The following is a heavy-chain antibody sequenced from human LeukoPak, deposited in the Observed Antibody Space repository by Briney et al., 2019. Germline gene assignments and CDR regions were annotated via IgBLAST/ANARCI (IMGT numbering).Heavy chain of an antibody. CDR3: ARFSFGSSRYYFDC. CDR1: GFAFSIYS. Sequence: GGSLRLSCVAASGFAFSIYSMSWVRQAPGKGLEWVSSISTSSSSIYYADSVKGRFSISRDNAKNSLFLQMNVLRAEDTAVYYCARFSFGSSRYYFDCWGQGTLVTVSS. J-gene: IGHJ4*02. D-gene: IGHD3-16*01. V-gene: IGHV3-21*01. CDR2: ISTSSSSI.